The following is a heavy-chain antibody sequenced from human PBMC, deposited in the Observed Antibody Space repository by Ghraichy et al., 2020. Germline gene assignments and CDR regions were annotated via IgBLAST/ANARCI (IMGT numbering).Heavy chain of an antibody. Sequence: SETLSLTCTVSGVSIRSTSYFWGWIRQPPGKGLEWIGSVSHSGTTYYNPSLKSRVTISVDTSKNQLSMRLNSVTAADTAVYYCARHEGYSDIIGYYPYYFDYWGQGTLVAVSS. J-gene: IGHJ4*02. V-gene: IGHV4-39*01. CDR3: ARHEGYSDIIGYYPYYFDY. CDR2: VSHSGTT. D-gene: IGHD3-22*01. CDR1: GVSIRSTSYF.